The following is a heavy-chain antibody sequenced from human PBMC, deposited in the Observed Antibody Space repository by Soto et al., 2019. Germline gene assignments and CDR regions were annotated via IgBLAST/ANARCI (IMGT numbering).Heavy chain of an antibody. Sequence: SETLSLTCAAYGGSFSGYYWSWIRQPPGKGLEWIGEINHSGSTNYNPSLKSRVTISVDTSKNQFSLKLSSVTAADTAVYYCARASQGARYYYDSSGYYYSRFNWFDPWGQGTLVTVS. J-gene: IGHJ5*02. CDR1: GGSFSGYY. CDR2: INHSGST. CDR3: ARASQGARYYYDSSGYYYSRFNWFDP. V-gene: IGHV4-34*01. D-gene: IGHD3-22*01.